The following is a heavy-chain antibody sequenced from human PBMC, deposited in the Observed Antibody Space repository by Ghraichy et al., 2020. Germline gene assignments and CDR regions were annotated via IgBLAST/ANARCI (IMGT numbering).Heavy chain of an antibody. D-gene: IGHD1-1*01. CDR2: IYYSGNT. CDR1: GGSISSSSYY. CDR3: ARLRGAAVTTHFDY. V-gene: IGHV4-39*01. Sequence: SETLSLTCTVSGGSISSSSYYWGWIRQPPGKGLEWIGKIYYSGNTYYNLSLKSRVTISVDTSRNQFSLKLNSLTAADTAVYFCARLRGAAVTTHFDYWGQGTLVTGS. J-gene: IGHJ4*02.